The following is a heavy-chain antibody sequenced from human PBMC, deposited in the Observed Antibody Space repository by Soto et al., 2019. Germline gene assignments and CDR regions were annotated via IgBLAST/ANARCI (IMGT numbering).Heavy chain of an antibody. CDR2: ISGDGSDK. CDR1: GFIFSNFG. V-gene: IGHV3-30*03. D-gene: IGHD1-26*01. Sequence: QVQLVESGGGVVQPGRSLRLSCAASGFIFSNFGMHWVRRAPGKGLEWVAVISGDGSDKYYPGSMKGRFTISRDNFNNTPYLQLNSLRPEDTAVYHCVQGASTAHQPLDSWGQGVLGTVSS. J-gene: IGHJ4*02. CDR3: VQGASTAHQPLDS.